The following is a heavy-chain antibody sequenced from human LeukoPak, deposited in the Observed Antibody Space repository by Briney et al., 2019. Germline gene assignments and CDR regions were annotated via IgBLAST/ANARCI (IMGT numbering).Heavy chain of an antibody. CDR1: GGSISSGDYY. D-gene: IGHD2-2*02. CDR2: IYYSGST. J-gene: IGHJ4*02. Sequence: SETLSLTCTVSGGSISSGDYYWSWVRQPPWKGLEWIGYIYYSGSTYYNPSLKSRVTISVDTSKNQFSLKLSSVTAADTAVYYCARGFLVVVQAAIRADNPIDYWGQGTLVTVSS. V-gene: IGHV4-30-4*08. CDR3: ARGFLVVVQAAIRADNPIDY.